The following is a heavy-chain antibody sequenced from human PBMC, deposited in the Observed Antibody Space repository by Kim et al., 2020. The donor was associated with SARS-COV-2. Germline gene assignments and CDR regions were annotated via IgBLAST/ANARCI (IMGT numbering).Heavy chain of an antibody. V-gene: IGHV4-30-4*01. Sequence: SETLSLTCTVSGGSISSGDHYWSWIRQPPGKGLEWIGYIYYSGSTYYNPSLKSRVTISIDTSKNQFSLKLSSVTAADTAVYYCARGGSGNYYDSSGYYYYFDYWGQGTLVTVSS. D-gene: IGHD3-22*01. CDR3: ARGGSGNYYDSSGYYYYFDY. J-gene: IGHJ4*02. CDR1: GGSISSGDHY. CDR2: IYYSGST.